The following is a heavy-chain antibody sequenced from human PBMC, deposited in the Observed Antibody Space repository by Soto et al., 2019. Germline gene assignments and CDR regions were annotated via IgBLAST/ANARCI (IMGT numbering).Heavy chain of an antibody. Sequence: SETLSLTCHVSGCSVSSGSYYWSWIRQPPGKGLEWIGYIFYSGNTNYNPSLKSRVTMSVDTSKNQFSLMLSSVTAADTAVYYCARVPLTYYYDSTYTFDTWGQGTLVTVSS. V-gene: IGHV4-61*01. CDR3: ARVPLTYYYDSTYTFDT. D-gene: IGHD3-22*01. J-gene: IGHJ5*02. CDR2: IFYSGNT. CDR1: GCSVSSGSYY.